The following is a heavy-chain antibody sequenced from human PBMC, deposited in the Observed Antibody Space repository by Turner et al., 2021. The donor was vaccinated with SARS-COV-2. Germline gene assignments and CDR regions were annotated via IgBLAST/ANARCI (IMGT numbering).Heavy chain of an antibody. CDR3: ARRAECGLLVVLYALDI. Sequence: QLQESGPGQVKHSQVLSRTGPVKGGSVSSSTYYWGWVRQPPGKGLEWSGSINYSRSTYYYAALKRRVTISGKANKNQFSQKLSSGTAADTAVYYCARRAECGLLVVLYALDIWGQGTMVTVSS. J-gene: IGHJ3*02. D-gene: IGHD1-26*01. CDR1: GGSVSSSTYY. CDR2: INYSRST. V-gene: IGHV4-39*01.